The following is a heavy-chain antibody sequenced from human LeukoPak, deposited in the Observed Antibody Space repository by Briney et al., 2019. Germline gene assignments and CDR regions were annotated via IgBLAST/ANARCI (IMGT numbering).Heavy chain of an antibody. V-gene: IGHV1-2*02. CDR3: ARGPKNYGGNAVSGY. J-gene: IGHJ4*02. D-gene: IGHD4-23*01. CDR1: GYTFTGYY. CDR2: INPNSGGT. Sequence: ASVKVSCKASGYTFTGYYMHLVRQAPGEGLEWMGWINPNSGGTNYAQKFQGRVTMTRDTSISTAYMELSRLRSDDTAVYYCARGPKNYGGNAVSGYWGQGTLVTVSS.